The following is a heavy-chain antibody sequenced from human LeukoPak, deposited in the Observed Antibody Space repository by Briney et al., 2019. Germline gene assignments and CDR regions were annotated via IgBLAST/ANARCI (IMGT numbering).Heavy chain of an antibody. CDR1: GFTFRSYW. CDR2: IYYSGNT. CDR3: ARQTGSGLFILP. Sequence: TGGSLRLSCAASGFTFRSYWMSWVRQAPGEGLEWIGSIYYSGNTYYNASLKSQVSISIDTSKNQFSLRLTSVTAADTAVYYCARQTGSGLFILPGGQGTLVTVSS. V-gene: IGHV4-39*01. D-gene: IGHD3/OR15-3a*01. J-gene: IGHJ4*02.